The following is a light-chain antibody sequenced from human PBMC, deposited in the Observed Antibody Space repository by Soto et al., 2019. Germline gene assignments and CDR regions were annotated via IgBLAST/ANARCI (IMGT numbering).Light chain of an antibody. CDR1: SSDVGSYNL. CDR2: EVD. J-gene: IGLJ3*02. Sequence: QSVLTQPASVSGSPGQSLTISCTGTSSDVGSYNLVSWYQQYLGKAPKLIIYEVDERPSGVSNRFSASKSGNTASLTISGLQAEDEADYYCCSYAGSSSWVFGGGTQLTVL. V-gene: IGLV2-23*02. CDR3: CSYAGSSSWV.